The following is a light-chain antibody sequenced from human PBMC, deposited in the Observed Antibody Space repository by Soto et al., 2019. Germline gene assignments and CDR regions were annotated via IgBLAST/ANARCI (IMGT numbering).Light chain of an antibody. V-gene: IGKV1-5*03. CDR2: RAS. Sequence: DMQMTQSPSTLSASVGDRVTMTFRASQSISTWLAWYQQRPGRAPKLLIYRASILEDGVPSTFSGSASGREFTLTISSLQPDDFATYYCQQCNTFPWTFGQGTKVEIK. CDR1: QSISTW. J-gene: IGKJ1*01. CDR3: QQCNTFPWT.